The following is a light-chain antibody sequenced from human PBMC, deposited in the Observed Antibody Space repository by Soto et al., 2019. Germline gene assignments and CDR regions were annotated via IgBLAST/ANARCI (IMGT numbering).Light chain of an antibody. V-gene: IGLV1-47*01. CDR1: SSNIGSSY. CDR2: RNN. J-gene: IGLJ2*01. Sequence: QAVVTQPPSASGTPRQRVTISCSGSSSNIGSSYVFWYQHLPGTAPKLLIYRNNQRPSGVPDRFSGSKSGTSASLAISGLRSEDETDYYCAAWDDSLSGVVFGGGTKLTVL. CDR3: AAWDDSLSGVV.